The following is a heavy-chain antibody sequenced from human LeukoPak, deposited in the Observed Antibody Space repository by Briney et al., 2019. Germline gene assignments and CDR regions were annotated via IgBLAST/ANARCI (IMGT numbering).Heavy chain of an antibody. Sequence: PEGPLTLSGVASGFTLSDYYMDWVGPAPGRGREWVARSRNKADRYTTIYAASVKGRFTISRAESKSSLYLQMDTLKTEDTAVYYCVRGYNSFDSWGQGTLVTVSS. CDR2: SRNKADRYTT. D-gene: IGHD1-14*01. CDR1: GFTLSDYY. CDR3: VRGYNSFDS. V-gene: IGHV3-72*01. J-gene: IGHJ4*02.